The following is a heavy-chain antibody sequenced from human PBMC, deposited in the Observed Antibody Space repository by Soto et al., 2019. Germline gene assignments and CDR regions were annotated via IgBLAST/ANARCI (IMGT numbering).Heavy chain of an antibody. D-gene: IGHD3-22*01. V-gene: IGHV4-31*03. CDR3: ARGKTYYYDSSGYYYAPFDY. CDR2: IYYSGST. J-gene: IGHJ4*02. CDR1: GGSISSGGYY. Sequence: QVQLQESGPGLVKPSQTLSLTCTVSGGSISSGGYYWSWIRQHPGKGLEWIGYIYYSGSTYYNPSLKSRVTISVDTSKNQFSLKLSSVTAADTAVYYCARGKTYYYDSSGYYYAPFDYWGQGTLVTVSS.